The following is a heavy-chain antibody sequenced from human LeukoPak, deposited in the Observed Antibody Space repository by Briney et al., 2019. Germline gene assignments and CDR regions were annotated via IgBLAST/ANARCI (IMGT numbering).Heavy chain of an antibody. J-gene: IGHJ4*02. CDR1: GFTFSSYS. Sequence: GGSLRLSCAASGFTFSSYSMNWVRQAPGKGLEWVSSISSSSSYIYYADSVKGRFTISRDNAKNSLYLQMNSLGAEDTAVYYCARESEDWNYDYWGQGTLVTVSS. CDR3: ARESEDWNYDY. D-gene: IGHD1-7*01. V-gene: IGHV3-21*01. CDR2: ISSSSSYI.